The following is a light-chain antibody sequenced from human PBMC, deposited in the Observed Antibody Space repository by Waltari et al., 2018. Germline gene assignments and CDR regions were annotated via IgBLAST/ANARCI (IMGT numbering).Light chain of an antibody. CDR1: SSHVGGYDY. J-gene: IGLJ1*01. CDR3: CSYAGSYTYV. CDR2: DVS. V-gene: IGLV2-11*01. Sequence: QSALTQPRSVSGSPGLSVTVSCTGHSSHVGGYDYFSWDQQHPGKAPKLMIYDVSTRPSGVPDRFSGSKSGNTASLTISGLQAEDEADYYCCSYAGSYTYVFGTGTKVTVL.